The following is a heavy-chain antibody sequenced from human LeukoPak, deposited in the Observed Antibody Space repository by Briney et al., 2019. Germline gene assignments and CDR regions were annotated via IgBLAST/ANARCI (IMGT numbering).Heavy chain of an antibody. Sequence: PGGSLRLSCAASGFTFSSYGMHWVRQAPGKGLEWVAVISYDGSNKYYADSVKGRFTISRDNSKNTLYLQMNSLRAEDTAVYYCAKENRDGYNGYFDYWGQGTLVTVSS. CDR2: ISYDGSNK. D-gene: IGHD5-24*01. J-gene: IGHJ4*02. CDR3: AKENRDGYNGYFDY. CDR1: GFTFSSYG. V-gene: IGHV3-30*18.